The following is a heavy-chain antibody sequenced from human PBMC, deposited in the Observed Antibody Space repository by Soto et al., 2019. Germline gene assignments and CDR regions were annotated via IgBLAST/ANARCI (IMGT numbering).Heavy chain of an antibody. D-gene: IGHD3-22*01. CDR2: ISGSGGRT. V-gene: IGHV3-23*01. Sequence: HPGGSLRLSCAASGFAFSSHAMNWVRQAPGKGLEWVSGISGSGGRTYYADSVKGRFTISRDNSKNTLDLQMNSLRAEDTAVYYCAKGRYSYDSSGHDYWGLGTLVTVSS. J-gene: IGHJ4*02. CDR1: GFAFSSHA. CDR3: AKGRYSYDSSGHDY.